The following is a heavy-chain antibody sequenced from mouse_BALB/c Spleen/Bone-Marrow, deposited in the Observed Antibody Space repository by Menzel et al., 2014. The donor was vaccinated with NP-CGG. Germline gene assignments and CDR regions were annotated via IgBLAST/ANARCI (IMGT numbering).Heavy chain of an antibody. V-gene: IGHV5-17*02. Sequence: EVKLMESGGGLVQPGGSRKLSCAASGFTFSSFGMHWVRQAPEKGLEWVAYISSGSSTISYTDTETGRFTISRDNPKNTMFLQMTSLRSEDTAMYYIARRYCGSSFSSFDYWGQGTTLTVSS. CDR2: ISSGSSTI. J-gene: IGHJ2*01. CDR1: GFTFSSFG. CDR3: ARRYCGSSFSSFDY. D-gene: IGHD1-1*01.